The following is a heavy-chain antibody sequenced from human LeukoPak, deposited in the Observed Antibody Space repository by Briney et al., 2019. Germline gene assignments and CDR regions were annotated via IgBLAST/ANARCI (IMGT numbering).Heavy chain of an antibody. Sequence: ASVKVSCKASGYTFTSYYMHWVRQAPGQGLEWMGWINPNSGGTNYAQKFQGRVTMTRDTSISTAYMELSRLRSDDTAVYYCARVSLYYDFWSGTMGYFDYWGQGTLVTVSS. V-gene: IGHV1-2*02. J-gene: IGHJ4*02. CDR3: ARVSLYYDFWSGTMGYFDY. CDR2: INPNSGGT. CDR1: GYTFTSYY. D-gene: IGHD3-3*01.